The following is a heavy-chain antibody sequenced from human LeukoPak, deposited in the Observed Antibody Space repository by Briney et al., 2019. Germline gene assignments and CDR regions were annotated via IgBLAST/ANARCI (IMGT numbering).Heavy chain of an antibody. D-gene: IGHD6-13*01. Sequence: SETLSLTCTVSDGAITGYYWGWIRQPPGKGLDWVGHTHYGGTTNYNPSLKSRVTISVDTSKNQFSLKVTSVTAADTAVYYWARGYSTSWTYYFDYWGQGALVTVSS. CDR2: THYGGTT. V-gene: IGHV4-59*01. J-gene: IGHJ4*02. CDR1: DGAITGYY. CDR3: ARGYSTSWTYYFDY.